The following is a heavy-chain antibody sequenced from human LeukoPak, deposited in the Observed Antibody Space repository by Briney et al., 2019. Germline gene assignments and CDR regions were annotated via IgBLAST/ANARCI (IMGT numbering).Heavy chain of an antibody. D-gene: IGHD5-12*01. CDR3: VRDGGVSGYDLLDY. CDR1: GFTFSNYW. Sequence: GGSLRLSCAASGFTFSNYWMSWVRQAPGKGLEWVAHINQDGSEEHCMDSVKARFIISRDNAKNSLSLQMDSLRAEDTAVYYCVRDGGVSGYDLLDYWGQGTLVTVSS. J-gene: IGHJ4*02. CDR2: INQDGSEE. V-gene: IGHV3-7*01.